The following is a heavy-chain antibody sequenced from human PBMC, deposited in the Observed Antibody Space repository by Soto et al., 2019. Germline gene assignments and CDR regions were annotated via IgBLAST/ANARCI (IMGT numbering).Heavy chain of an antibody. CDR1: GFTFSSYA. V-gene: IGHV3-23*01. CDR3: AKDQVHSGSCSKARAGYDY. D-gene: IGHD1-26*01. Sequence: GGSLRLSCAASGFTFSSYAMSWVRQAPGKGLERVSAISGSGGSTYYADSVKGRFTISRDNSKNTLYLQMNSLRAEDTAVYYCAKDQVHSGSCSKARAGYDYWGQGTLVTVSS. J-gene: IGHJ4*02. CDR2: ISGSGGST.